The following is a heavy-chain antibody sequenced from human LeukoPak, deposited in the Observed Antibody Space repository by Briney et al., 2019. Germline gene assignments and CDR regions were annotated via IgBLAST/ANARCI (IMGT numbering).Heavy chain of an antibody. V-gene: IGHV3-30*02. Sequence: GGSLRLSCAASGFTLSSYGMHWVRQAPGKGLEWVAFIRYDGSNKYYADSVKGRFTISRDNSKNTLYLQMNSLRAEDTAVYYCAKERMYYYGSGSYYTSYNWFDPGGQGTLVTVSS. D-gene: IGHD3-10*01. CDR3: AKERMYYYGSGSYYTSYNWFDP. CDR2: IRYDGSNK. J-gene: IGHJ5*02. CDR1: GFTLSSYG.